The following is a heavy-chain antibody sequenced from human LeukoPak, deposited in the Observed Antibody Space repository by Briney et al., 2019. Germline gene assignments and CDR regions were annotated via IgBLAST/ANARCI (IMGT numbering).Heavy chain of an antibody. CDR2: INQDGSEK. Sequence: GGSLRLSCATSGFSLSSYWMIWVRQAPGKGLEWVANINQDGSEKNYVDSVKGRFTISRDNVKNSLYLQMNSLRAEDTALYYCAKDATRYYYDSLGDYWGQGTLVTVSS. J-gene: IGHJ4*02. D-gene: IGHD3-22*01. CDR3: AKDATRYYYDSLGDY. CDR1: GFSLSSYW. V-gene: IGHV3-7*03.